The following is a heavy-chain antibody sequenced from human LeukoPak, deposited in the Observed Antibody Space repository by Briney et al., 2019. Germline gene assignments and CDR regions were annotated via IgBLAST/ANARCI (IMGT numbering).Heavy chain of an antibody. J-gene: IGHJ4*02. Sequence: GGSLRLSCAGSGFVFNNYAMHWVRQPPGKGLEWVSGISWNSGSIDYADSVKGRFTISRDNAKNSLYLQMNSLRVEDTAFYYCAKDNRRHYTSGPNPDSLHWGQGALVTVSS. CDR3: AKDNRRHYTSGPNPDSLH. D-gene: IGHD6-19*01. V-gene: IGHV3-9*01. CDR2: ISWNSGSI. CDR1: GFVFNNYA.